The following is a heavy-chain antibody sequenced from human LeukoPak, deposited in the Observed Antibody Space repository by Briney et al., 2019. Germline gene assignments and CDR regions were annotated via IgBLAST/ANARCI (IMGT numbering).Heavy chain of an antibody. CDR3: ARDVYYDTNFDF. CDR1: GFTFSGYW. J-gene: IGHJ4*02. V-gene: IGHV3-7*01. Sequence: GGSLRLSCAASGFTFSGYWMSWVRQAPGKGLEWVASIRQDGNEKHYVDSVKGRFTISRDNAKNSLYLQMNSLRAEDTAVYYCARDVYYDTNFDFWGQGTLSPSPQ. D-gene: IGHD3-16*01. CDR2: IRQDGNEK.